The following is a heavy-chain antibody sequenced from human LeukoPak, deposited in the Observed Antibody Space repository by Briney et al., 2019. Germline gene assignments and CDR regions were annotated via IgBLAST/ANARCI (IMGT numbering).Heavy chain of an antibody. CDR3: ARDSPNYYGSGRPLDYYYYSGMDV. V-gene: IGHV1-18*01. Sequence: ASVKVSYKASVYTFTSYGISGVRQPPGQGRERVGWVSAYNGNKNYAQKLQGRVTMTTDTSTSTAYMELRSLRSDDTAVYYCARDSPNYYGSGRPLDYYYYSGMDVWGQGTTVTVSS. J-gene: IGHJ6*02. D-gene: IGHD3-10*01. CDR2: VSAYNGNK. CDR1: VYTFTSYG.